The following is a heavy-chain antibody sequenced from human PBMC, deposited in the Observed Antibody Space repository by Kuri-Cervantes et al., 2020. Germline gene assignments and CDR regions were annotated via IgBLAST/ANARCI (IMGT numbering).Heavy chain of an antibody. CDR3: RREDIVVVPAAILGYGGMDV. CDR1: GFTFSSYS. J-gene: IGHJ6*02. Sequence: AESLCLACAPYGFTFSSYSTHWVRHATGKGLEWVSAIGTAGDTYYPGSVKGRFTISRANAKNSLYLKMNSLRAEDTAVYYCRREDIVVVPAAILGYGGMDVWGQGTTVTVSS. CDR2: IGTAGDT. D-gene: IGHD2-2*02. V-gene: IGHV3-13*01.